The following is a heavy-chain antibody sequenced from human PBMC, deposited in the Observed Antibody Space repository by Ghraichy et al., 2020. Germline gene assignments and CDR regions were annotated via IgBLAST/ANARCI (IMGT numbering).Heavy chain of an antibody. J-gene: IGHJ4*02. CDR3: TRDKNYCSGVSCHFPIGY. CDR1: GGSFSGYY. V-gene: IGHV4-34*01. D-gene: IGHD2-15*01. Sequence: SETLSLTCAVYGGSFSGYYWSWIRQPPGKGLEWIGEINHRGSTNYNPSLKSRITTSVDTSKNQFSLELTSVTAADTAVYYCTRDKNYCSGVSCHFPIGYWGQGTLVTVSS. CDR2: INHRGST.